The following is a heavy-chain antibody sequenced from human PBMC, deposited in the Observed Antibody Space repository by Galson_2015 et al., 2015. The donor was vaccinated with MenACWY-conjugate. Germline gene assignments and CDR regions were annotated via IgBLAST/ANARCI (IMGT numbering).Heavy chain of an antibody. D-gene: IGHD3-22*01. Sequence: TLSLTCAVYGGSFSGYYWSWIRQPPGKGLEWIGEINHSGSTNYNPSLKSRVTISVDTSKNQFSLKLSPVTAADTAVYYCARVGSGLDSSGSLDYWGQGTLVTVSS. CDR2: INHSGST. CDR3: ARVGSGLDSSGSLDY. CDR1: GGSFSGYY. V-gene: IGHV4-34*01. J-gene: IGHJ4*02.